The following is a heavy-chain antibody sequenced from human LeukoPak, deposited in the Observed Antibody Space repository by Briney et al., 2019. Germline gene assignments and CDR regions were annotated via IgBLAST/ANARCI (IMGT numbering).Heavy chain of an antibody. V-gene: IGHV3-33*01. Sequence: PGGSLRLSCAASGFTFSSYGMHWVRQAPGKGLEWVAVIWYDGSNKYYADSVKGRFTISRDNSKNTPYLQMNSLRAEDTAVYYCARDGLRAAGTHFDYWGQGTLVTVSS. D-gene: IGHD6-13*01. CDR3: ARDGLRAAGTHFDY. CDR1: GFTFSSYG. CDR2: IWYDGSNK. J-gene: IGHJ4*02.